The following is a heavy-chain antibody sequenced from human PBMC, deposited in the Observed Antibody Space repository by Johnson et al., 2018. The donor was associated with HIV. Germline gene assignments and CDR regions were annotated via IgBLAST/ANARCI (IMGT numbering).Heavy chain of an antibody. CDR3: TTAIVIDAFDI. Sequence: LSCTASGFTFDDYGMSWVRQAPGKGLEWVGRIKRKIEGETTDYAAPVKGRFTISRDDSKNTLYLQMNSLTTEDTAVYYCTTAIVIDAFDIWCQGTMVTVSS. D-gene: IGHD3-16*02. CDR2: IKRKIEGETT. V-gene: IGHV3-15*01. CDR1: GFTFDDYG. J-gene: IGHJ3*02.